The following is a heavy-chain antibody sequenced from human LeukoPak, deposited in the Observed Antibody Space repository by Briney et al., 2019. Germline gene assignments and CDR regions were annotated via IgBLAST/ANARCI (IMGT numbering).Heavy chain of an antibody. Sequence: GGSLRLSRVTSEFTFSMYGMSWVRQAPGKGLEWVSGISSSSGSTYYADSVKGRFTISRDDSKNTVHLQMNRLRADDTALYYCAKDRQWLGQRPSNFDYWGQGTLVTVSS. J-gene: IGHJ4*02. D-gene: IGHD6-19*01. CDR2: ISSSSGST. V-gene: IGHV3-23*01. CDR3: AKDRQWLGQRPSNFDY. CDR1: EFTFSMYG.